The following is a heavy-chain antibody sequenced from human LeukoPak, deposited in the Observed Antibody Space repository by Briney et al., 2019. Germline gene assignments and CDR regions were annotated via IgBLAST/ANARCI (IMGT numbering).Heavy chain of an antibody. CDR3: ARDGYSSGWYRFSNFDY. CDR2: ISAYNGNT. J-gene: IGHJ4*02. D-gene: IGHD6-19*01. V-gene: IGHV1-18*01. CDR1: GYTFASYG. Sequence: ASVKVSCKASGYTFASYGISWVRQAPGQGLEWMGWISAYNGNTNYAQKLQGRVTMTTDTSTSTAYMELRSLRSDDTAVYYCARDGYSSGWYRFSNFDYWGQGTLVTVSS.